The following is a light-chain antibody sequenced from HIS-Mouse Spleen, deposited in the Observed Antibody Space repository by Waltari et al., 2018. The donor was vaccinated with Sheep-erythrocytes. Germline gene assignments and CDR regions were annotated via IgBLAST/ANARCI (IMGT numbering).Light chain of an antibody. CDR1: QDISNY. CDR3: QQYDNLLT. CDR2: DAS. J-gene: IGKJ4*01. V-gene: IGKV1-33*01. Sequence: DIQMTQSPSSLSASVGDRVTITCQASQDISNYLNWSQQKPGKAPKLLIYDASNLETGVPSRFSGSGSGTEVTFTISSLQPEDIATYYCQQYDNLLTFGGGTKVEIK.